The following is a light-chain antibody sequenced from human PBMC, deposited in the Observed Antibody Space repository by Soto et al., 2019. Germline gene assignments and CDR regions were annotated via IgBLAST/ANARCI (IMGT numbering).Light chain of an antibody. CDR1: QSISSNF. CDR2: GAS. Sequence: EFVLTQSPGTLSVSPGERATLSCRASQSISSNFLAWYQQKPGQAPRLLIYGASSRATGITDRFSGSGSGTDFTLTISRLELEDSDIYYCQQYVSWTFGQGTKVEIK. V-gene: IGKV3-20*01. J-gene: IGKJ1*01. CDR3: QQYVSWT.